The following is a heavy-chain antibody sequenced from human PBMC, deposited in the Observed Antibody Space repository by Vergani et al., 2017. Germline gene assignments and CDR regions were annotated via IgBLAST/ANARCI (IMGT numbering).Heavy chain of an antibody. CDR1: GGSISSYY. J-gene: IGHJ5*02. CDR3: ARGPGERIQLWLSWFDP. CDR2: IYTSGST. Sequence: QVQLQESGPGLVKPSETLSLTYTVSGGSISSYYWSWIRQPAGKGLEWIGRIYTSGSTNYNPSLKSRVTMSVDTSKNQFSLKLSSVTAADTAVYYCARGPGERIQLWLSWFDPWGQGTLVTVSS. D-gene: IGHD5-18*01. V-gene: IGHV4-4*07.